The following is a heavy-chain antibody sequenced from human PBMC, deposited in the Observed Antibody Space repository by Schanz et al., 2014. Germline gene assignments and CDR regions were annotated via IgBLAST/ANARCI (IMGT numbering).Heavy chain of an antibody. D-gene: IGHD2-2*02. V-gene: IGHV4-59*08. CDR3: ARGGARRFPVVPDAIQGLRGHYYYYYLDV. CDR2: IYYSGSS. Sequence: QVQLQESGPGLLKPSETLSLTCTVSGGSIRSYFWSWIRQPPGKGLEWIGYIYYSGSSDYTPSLKSRVTISLDPAKNQFPRNLRSVTAADTAVYYCARGGARRFPVVPDAIQGLRGHYYYYYLDVWGKGTTVTASS. CDR1: GGSIRSYF. J-gene: IGHJ6*03.